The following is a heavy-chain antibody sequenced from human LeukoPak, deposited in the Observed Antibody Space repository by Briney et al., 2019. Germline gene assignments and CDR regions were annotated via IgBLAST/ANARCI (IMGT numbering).Heavy chain of an antibody. J-gene: IGHJ4*02. D-gene: IGHD6-13*01. CDR3: AKDESSSWYVSRPYFDY. V-gene: IGHV3-23*01. CDR2: ISGSGGST. Sequence: GGSLRLSCAASGFTFSSYAMSWVRQAPGKGLEWVSAISGSGGSTYYADSVKGRFTISRDNSKNTLYLQMNSLRAEDTAVYYCAKDESSSWYVSRPYFDYWGQGTLVTVSS. CDR1: GFTFSSYA.